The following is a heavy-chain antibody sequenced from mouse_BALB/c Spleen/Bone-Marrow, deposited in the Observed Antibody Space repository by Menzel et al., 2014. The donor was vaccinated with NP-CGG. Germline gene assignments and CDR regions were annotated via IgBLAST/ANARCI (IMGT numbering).Heavy chain of an antibody. Sequence: AELVRPGTSVKLSCKASGYTFTTYWMNWVRQRPGQGLEWIGMIDPSDSETHYNQMFKDKATLTVDKSSSTAYMQLGSLTSEDSAVYYCARGYGNSVAWFAYWGQGTLVTVSA. J-gene: IGHJ3*01. CDR1: GYTFTTYW. CDR2: IDPSDSET. D-gene: IGHD2-10*02. V-gene: IGHV1-61*01. CDR3: ARGYGNSVAWFAY.